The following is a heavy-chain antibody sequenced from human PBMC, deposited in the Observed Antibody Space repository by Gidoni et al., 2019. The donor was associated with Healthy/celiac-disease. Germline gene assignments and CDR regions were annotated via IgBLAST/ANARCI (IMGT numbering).Heavy chain of an antibody. CDR3: ARMPHGIAAAGFDY. V-gene: IGHV4-30-4*01. CDR2: IYYSGST. D-gene: IGHD6-13*01. Sequence: QVQLQESGPGLVKPSQTLSLTCTVSGGSIRSGDYYRSWIRQPPGKGLEWIGYIYYSGSTYYNPSLKSRVTISVDTSKNQFSLKLSSVTAADTAVYYCARMPHGIAAAGFDYWGQGTLVTVSS. CDR1: GGSIRSGDYY. J-gene: IGHJ4*02.